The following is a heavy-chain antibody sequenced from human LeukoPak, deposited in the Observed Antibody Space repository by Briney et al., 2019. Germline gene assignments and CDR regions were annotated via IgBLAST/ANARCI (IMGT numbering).Heavy chain of an antibody. CDR1: GGSISSGDYY. Sequence: PSQTLSLTCTVSGGSISSGDYYWSWIRQPPGKGLEWIVYIYYSGSTYYNPSLKSRVTISVDTSKNQFSLKLSPVTAADTAVYYCATVTGTTGWFDPWGQGTLVTVSS. D-gene: IGHD1-7*01. J-gene: IGHJ5*02. CDR3: ATVTGTTGWFDP. CDR2: IYYSGST. V-gene: IGHV4-30-4*08.